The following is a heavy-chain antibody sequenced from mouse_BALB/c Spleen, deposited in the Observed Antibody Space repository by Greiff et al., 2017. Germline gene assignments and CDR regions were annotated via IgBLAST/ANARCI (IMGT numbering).Heavy chain of an antibody. J-gene: IGHJ3*01. CDR2: ISYSGST. D-gene: IGHD2-1*01. V-gene: IGHV3-8*02. CDR3: ARYADGNYLFAY. Sequence: VQLKESGPSLVKPSQTLSLTCSVTGDSITSGYWNWIRKFPGNKLEYMGYISYSGSTYYNPSLKSRISITRDTSKNQYYLQLNSVTTEDTATYYCARYADGNYLFAYWGQGTLVTVSA. CDR1: GDSITSGY.